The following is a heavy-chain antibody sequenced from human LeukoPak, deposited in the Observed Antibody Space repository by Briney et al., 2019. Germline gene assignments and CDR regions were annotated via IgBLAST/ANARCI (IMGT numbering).Heavy chain of an antibody. V-gene: IGHV4-39*01. J-gene: IGHJ4*02. CDR3: ARPQRYSNYALDY. CDR1: GGSISSGDYY. CDR2: IYYSGST. D-gene: IGHD4-11*01. Sequence: SETLSLTCTVSGGSISSGDYYWSWIRQPPGKGLEWIGSIYYSGSTYYKPSLKSRVTMSVDTSKNQFSLKLSSVTAADTAVYYCARPQRYSNYALDYWGQGTLVTVSS.